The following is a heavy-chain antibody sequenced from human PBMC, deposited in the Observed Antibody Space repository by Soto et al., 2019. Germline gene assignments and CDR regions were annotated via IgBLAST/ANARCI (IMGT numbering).Heavy chain of an antibody. CDR1: GFNFDDYA. D-gene: IGHD1-26*01. V-gene: IGHV3-9*01. J-gene: IGHJ4*02. Sequence: EVQLVESGGGLVQPGGSLRLSCAASGFNFDDYAIHWVRQAPGKGLEWVSGITRNSGSKGYADSVKGRFIVSRDDAKNSLYLQMNSLRPEDTALYYCAKDKQCGTYFSGLHYWGQGTLVTVSS. CDR2: ITRNSGSK. CDR3: AKDKQCGTYFSGLHY.